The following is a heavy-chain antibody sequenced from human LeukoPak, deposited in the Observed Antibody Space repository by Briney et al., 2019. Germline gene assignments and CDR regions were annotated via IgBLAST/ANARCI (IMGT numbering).Heavy chain of an antibody. V-gene: IGHV4-34*01. CDR1: GGSFSGYY. CDR2: INHSGST. J-gene: IGHJ5*02. D-gene: IGHD6-13*01. Sequence: PSETLSLTCAVYGGSFSGYYWSWIRQPPGKGLEWIGEINHSGSTNYNPSLKSRVTISVDTSENQFSLKLSSVTAADTAVYYCARRKHHYLARIAAAGANWFDPWGQGTLVTVSS. CDR3: ARRKHHYLARIAAAGANWFDP.